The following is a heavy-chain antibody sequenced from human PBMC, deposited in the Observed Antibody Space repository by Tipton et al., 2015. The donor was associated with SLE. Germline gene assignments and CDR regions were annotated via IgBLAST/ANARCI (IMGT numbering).Heavy chain of an antibody. D-gene: IGHD6-13*01. CDR1: GGSISSYY. V-gene: IGHV4-59*01. CDR3: ARDSGAAAAFDY. J-gene: IGHJ4*02. CDR2: IYYSGST. Sequence: LRLSCTVSGGSISSYYWSWIRQPPGKGLEWIGYIYYSGSTNYNPSLKSRVTISVDTSKNQFSLKLSSVTAADTAVYYCARDSGAAAAFDYWGQGTLVTVSS.